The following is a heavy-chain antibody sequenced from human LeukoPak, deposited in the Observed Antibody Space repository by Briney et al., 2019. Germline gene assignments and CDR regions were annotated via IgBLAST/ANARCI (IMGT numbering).Heavy chain of an antibody. D-gene: IGHD3-22*01. CDR2: IIPIFGTA. CDR3: ARDPRPSYDSSDYYYPGDY. V-gene: IGHV1-69*05. CDR1: GGTFSSYA. J-gene: IGHJ4*02. Sequence: SVKVSCKASGGTFSSYAISWVRQAPGQGLEWMGGIIPIFGTANYAQKFQGRVTMTRDTSTSTVYMELSSLRSEDTAVYYCARDPRPSYDSSDYYYPGDYWGQGTLVTVSS.